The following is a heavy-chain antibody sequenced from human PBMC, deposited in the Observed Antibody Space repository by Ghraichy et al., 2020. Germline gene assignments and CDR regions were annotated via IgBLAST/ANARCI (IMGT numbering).Heavy chain of an antibody. J-gene: IGHJ4*01. CDR1: GFSLSTTGMC. V-gene: IGHV2-70*11. D-gene: IGHD3-16*02. CDR3: APTVIGELDY. Sequence: SGPSLVKPTQTLTLTCTFSGFSLSTTGMCVGWIRQPPEKALEWHARIDCDDDEYYTTSLKTKLIISKDTSKNQGVLTMTNMDPVDTATYYCAPTVIGELDYWGHGTLVTVSS. CDR2: IDCDDDE.